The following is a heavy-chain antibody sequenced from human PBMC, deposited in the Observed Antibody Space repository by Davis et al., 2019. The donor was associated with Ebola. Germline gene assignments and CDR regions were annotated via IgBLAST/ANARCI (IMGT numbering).Heavy chain of an antibody. J-gene: IGHJ3*02. V-gene: IGHV1-46*01. CDR2: INPSGGST. CDR1: GYTFTNYG. Sequence: ASVKVSCKTSGYTFTNYGITWVRQAPGQGLEWMGIINPSGGSTSYAQKFQGRVTMTRDTSTSTVYMELSSLRSEDTAMYYCAKARSERGYGFSLSGFDAFDIWGQGTIVTVSS. CDR3: AKARSERGYGFSLSGFDAFDI. D-gene: IGHD5-18*01.